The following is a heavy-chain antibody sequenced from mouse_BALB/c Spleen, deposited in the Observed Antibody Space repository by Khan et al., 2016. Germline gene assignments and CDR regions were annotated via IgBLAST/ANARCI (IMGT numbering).Heavy chain of an antibody. CDR2: ISCCNGAT. J-gene: IGHJ2*01. CDR1: GYSFTGYY. Sequence: LVKTGASVKISCKASGYSFTGYYMHWVKQSHGKSLEWIGYISCCNGATSYNQKFKGKDTFTVDKSYSTAYMQFNSLNSEDSAVYYCTRYGSSFPYDFDYWGQGTTLTVSS. CDR3: TRYGSSFPYDFDY. V-gene: IGHV1S34*01. D-gene: IGHD1-1*01.